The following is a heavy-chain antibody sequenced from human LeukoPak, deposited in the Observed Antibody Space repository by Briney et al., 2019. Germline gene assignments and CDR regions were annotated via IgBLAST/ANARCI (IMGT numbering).Heavy chain of an antibody. V-gene: IGHV3-23*01. D-gene: IGHD2/OR15-2a*01. CDR3: AKLTFSN. CDR1: GFTFSDYY. Sequence: GGSLRLSCTASGFTFSDYYMSWVRQAPGKGLEWVSTISSSGGSTYYADSVKGRFTISKDNSKNTLYLQMNSLRAEDTAVYYCAKLTFSNWGQGTLVTVSS. J-gene: IGHJ4*02. CDR2: ISSSGGST.